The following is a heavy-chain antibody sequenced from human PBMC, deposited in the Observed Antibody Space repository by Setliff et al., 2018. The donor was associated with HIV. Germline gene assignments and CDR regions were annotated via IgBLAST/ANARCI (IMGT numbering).Heavy chain of an antibody. CDR3: ARGAATMAFDL. CDR2: ITSSSSTI. J-gene: IGHJ3*01. Sequence: PGGSLRLSCAASGFTFTIYSMDWVRLAPGKGLEWVSYITSSSSTIYYADSVKGRFTISRDDAKNSLYLQMNSRRAEDTAVYYCARGAATMAFDLWGQGTMVTVSS. CDR1: GFTFTIYS. D-gene: IGHD6-25*01. V-gene: IGHV3-48*01.